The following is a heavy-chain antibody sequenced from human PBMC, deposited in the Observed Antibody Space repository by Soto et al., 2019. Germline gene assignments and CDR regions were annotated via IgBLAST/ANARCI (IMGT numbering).Heavy chain of an antibody. V-gene: IGHV1-69*02. D-gene: IGHD4-17*01. CDR2: IIPILGIA. J-gene: IGHJ4*02. CDR1: GGTFSSYT. Sequence: QVQLVQSGAEVKKPGSSVKVSCKASGGTFSSYTISWVRQAPGQGLEWMGRIIPILGIANYAQKFQGRVTMTADKSTSTAYMELSSLRSEDTAEYYCATEAYGDYVFDYWGRGTLVTVSS. CDR3: ATEAYGDYVFDY.